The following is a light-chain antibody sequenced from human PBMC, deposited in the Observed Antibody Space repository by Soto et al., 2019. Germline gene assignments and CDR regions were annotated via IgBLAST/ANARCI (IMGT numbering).Light chain of an antibody. CDR1: QRISTY. V-gene: IGKV1-39*01. Sequence: DIQLTQAPSSLSASVGDRITITCRASQRISTYLNWYQQKPGKAPELVIYTASSLESGVPSRFSGSGSGTDFTLTISSLHPEDLATYYCQQHYNTPWTFGQGTKLEIK. CDR3: QQHYNTPWT. J-gene: IGKJ1*01. CDR2: TAS.